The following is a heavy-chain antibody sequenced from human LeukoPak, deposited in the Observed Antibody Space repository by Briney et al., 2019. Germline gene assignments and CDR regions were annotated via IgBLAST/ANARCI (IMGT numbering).Heavy chain of an antibody. CDR3: ATSRVFDF. CDR1: GFTFSDYF. CDR2: INSDGNNI. Sequence: GGPLSLPCGTSGFTFSDYFMNWIRQAPGKGPEWLSFINSDGNNIYYRDSVKGRFTISRDNAKKTLYLEMNNLRVDDTAIYYCATSRVFDFWGQGTLVAVSS. V-gene: IGHV3-11*04. J-gene: IGHJ4*02.